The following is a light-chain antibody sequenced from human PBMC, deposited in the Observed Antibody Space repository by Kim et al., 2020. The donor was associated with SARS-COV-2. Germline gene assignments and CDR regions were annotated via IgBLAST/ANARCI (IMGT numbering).Light chain of an antibody. CDR3: QHLGT. J-gene: IGKJ1*01. CDR2: HAS. CDR1: QSMSGW. V-gene: IGKV1-5*01. Sequence: STLCASVGDRVSITCRASQSMSGWLAWYQQKPGKAPKLLIYHASTLERGVPSRVSGSGSGTEFTLTINNLQPDDFATYYCQHLGTFGLGTKVDIK.